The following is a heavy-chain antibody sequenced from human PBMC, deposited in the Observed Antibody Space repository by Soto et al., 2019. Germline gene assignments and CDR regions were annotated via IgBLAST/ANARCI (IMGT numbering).Heavy chain of an antibody. V-gene: IGHV1-69*01. CDR1: GGTFSSYA. J-gene: IGHJ4*02. Sequence: QVQLVQSGAEVKKPGSSVKVSCKASGGTFSSYAISWVRQAPGQGLEWMGGIIPIFGTANYAQKFQGRVTITADESTRTAYMELSSLRSEDTAVYYCAAGNLYSSGWAGSFDYWGQGTLVTVSS. CDR2: IIPIFGTA. D-gene: IGHD6-19*01. CDR3: AAGNLYSSGWAGSFDY.